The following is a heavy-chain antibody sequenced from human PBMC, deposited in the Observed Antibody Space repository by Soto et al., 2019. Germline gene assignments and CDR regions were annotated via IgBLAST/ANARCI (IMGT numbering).Heavy chain of an antibody. J-gene: IGHJ6*02. D-gene: IGHD4-17*01. CDR3: ARGNSPHKTTATDYGMDV. CDR1: GGSISSGGYY. CDR2: IYYSGST. V-gene: IGHV4-31*03. Sequence: SETLSLTCTVSGGSISSGGYYWSWIRQHPGKGLEWIGYIYYSGSTYYNPSLKSRVTISVDTSKNQFSLKLSSVTAADTAVYYCARGNSPHKTTATDYGMDVWGQGTTVTVSS.